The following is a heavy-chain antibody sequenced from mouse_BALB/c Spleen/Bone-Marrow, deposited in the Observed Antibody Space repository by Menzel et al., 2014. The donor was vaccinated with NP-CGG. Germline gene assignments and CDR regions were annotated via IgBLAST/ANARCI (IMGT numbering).Heavy chain of an antibody. CDR1: GYSITSDYY. CDR3: VRESTSTAAMDY. V-gene: IGHV3-6*02. J-gene: IGHJ4*01. D-gene: IGHD1-2*01. CDR2: ISHDGRS. Sequence: EVQLVESGPGLVKPSQSLSLTCSVTGYSITSDYYWNWIRQFPGNKLEWMGYISHDGRSIYTPALKNRIFITRDTSKNQFFLKLNSVTTEDTATYYCVRESTSTAAMDYWGQGTSVTVSS.